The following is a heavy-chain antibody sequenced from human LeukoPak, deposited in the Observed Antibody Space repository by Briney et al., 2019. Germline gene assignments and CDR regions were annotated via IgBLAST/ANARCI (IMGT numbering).Heavy chain of an antibody. CDR1: GFTFSSYG. J-gene: IGHJ4*02. Sequence: PGGSLRLSCAASGFTFSSYGMHWVRQAPGKGPEWVAVIWYDGSNKYYADSVKGRFTISRDNSKNTLYLQMNSLRAEDTAVYYCAREYSSGWYSGFDYWGQGTLVTDSS. CDR3: AREYSSGWYSGFDY. V-gene: IGHV3-33*01. D-gene: IGHD6-19*01. CDR2: IWYDGSNK.